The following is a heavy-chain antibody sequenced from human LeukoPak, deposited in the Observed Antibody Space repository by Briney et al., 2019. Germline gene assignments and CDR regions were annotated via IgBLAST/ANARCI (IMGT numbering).Heavy chain of an antibody. CDR3: ARDGDAYNFDF. J-gene: IGHJ4*02. D-gene: IGHD5-24*01. V-gene: IGHV3-74*01. CDR1: GFTFSNYW. CDR2: IYRDGSNT. Sequence: GGSLRPSCAASGFTFSNYWMHWVRQVPGKGLVWVSRIYRDGSNTDYADSVKGRFIISRDNVKNTLYLQMNSLRADDTAVYYCARDGDAYNFDFWGQGALVTVSS.